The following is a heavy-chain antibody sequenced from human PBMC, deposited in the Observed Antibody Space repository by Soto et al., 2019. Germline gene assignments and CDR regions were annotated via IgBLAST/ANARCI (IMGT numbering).Heavy chain of an antibody. CDR3: AKRRGAGGHFDY. Sequence: GGSLRLSCAASGFTFSSYAMGWVRQGPGKGLEWVAVVSIGGSTHYADSVRGRFTISRDNSKNTLSLQMNSLTAEDTAVYFCAKRRGAGGHFDYWGQGALVTVPS. CDR1: GFTFSSYA. CDR2: VSIGGST. V-gene: IGHV3-23*01. D-gene: IGHD2-15*01. J-gene: IGHJ4*02.